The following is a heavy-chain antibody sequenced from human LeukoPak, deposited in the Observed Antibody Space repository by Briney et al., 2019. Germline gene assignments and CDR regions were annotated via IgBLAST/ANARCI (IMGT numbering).Heavy chain of an antibody. CDR3: ATDRRGELPLIY. D-gene: IGHD1-26*01. CDR2: FDPGDGET. V-gene: IGHV1-24*01. Sequence: GASVKVSCKVFGYTLTELSMHWVRQAPGNGLEWMGGFDPGDGETIYAQKFQGRVTMTEDTSTDTAYMELSSLRSEDTAVYYCATDRRGELPLIYWGQGTLVTVSS. J-gene: IGHJ4*02. CDR1: GYTLTELS.